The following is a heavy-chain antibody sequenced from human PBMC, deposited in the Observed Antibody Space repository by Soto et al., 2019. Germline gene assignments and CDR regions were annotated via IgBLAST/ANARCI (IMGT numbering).Heavy chain of an antibody. CDR2: ISYDGSNK. D-gene: IGHD6-13*01. J-gene: IGHJ5*02. Sequence: GGSLRLSCAAPGFTFSSYGMHWVRQAPGKGLEWVAVISYDGSNKYYADSVKGRFTISRDNSKNTLYLQMNSLRAEDTAVYYCAKDPGQQPLNNWFAPWGKGPLVTFP. CDR1: GFTFSSYG. CDR3: AKDPGQQPLNNWFAP. V-gene: IGHV3-30*18.